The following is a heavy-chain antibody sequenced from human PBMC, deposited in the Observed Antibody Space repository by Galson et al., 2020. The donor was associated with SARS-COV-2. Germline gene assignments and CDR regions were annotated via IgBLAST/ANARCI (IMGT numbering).Heavy chain of an antibody. J-gene: IGHJ6*03. CDR1: GGSFSGYY. V-gene: IGHV4-34*01. Sequence: SETLSLTCAVYGGSFSGYYWTWIRQPPGKGLEWIGEIDPSGTTNYSPSLKSRVTISVDTSKSQFSLNLRSVTAADTAVYYCARLVGRNGAYFYYYYMDVWGKGTTVTVSS. D-gene: IGHD2-8*02. CDR2: IDPSGTT. CDR3: ARLVGRNGAYFYYYYMDV.